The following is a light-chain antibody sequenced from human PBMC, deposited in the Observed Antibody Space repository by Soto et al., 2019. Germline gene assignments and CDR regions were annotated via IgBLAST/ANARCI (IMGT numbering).Light chain of an antibody. CDR1: QSVSSY. V-gene: IGKV3-11*01. Sequence: EIVLTQSPAILSLSPGERATLSCRASQSVSSYLAWYQQKPGQAPRLLIYDASNRATGIPVRFSGSGSGTDFTLTISSLEPEDFAVYYCQQRSNWPPYTFGQGTKLEIK. CDR3: QQRSNWPPYT. J-gene: IGKJ2*01. CDR2: DAS.